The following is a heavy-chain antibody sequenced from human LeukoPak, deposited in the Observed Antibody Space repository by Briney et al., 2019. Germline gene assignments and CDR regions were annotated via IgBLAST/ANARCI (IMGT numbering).Heavy chain of an antibody. CDR1: GGSISSSNW. D-gene: IGHD6-19*01. Sequence: SETLSLTCAVSGGSISSSNWWSWVRQPPGKGLEWIGEIYHSGRTNYNPSLNSRLTISVDKSKNQFSLKLSSVTAADTAVYYCASDSIAVAGTYYFDYWGQGTLVTVST. CDR2: IYHSGRT. CDR3: ASDSIAVAGTYYFDY. J-gene: IGHJ4*02. V-gene: IGHV4-4*02.